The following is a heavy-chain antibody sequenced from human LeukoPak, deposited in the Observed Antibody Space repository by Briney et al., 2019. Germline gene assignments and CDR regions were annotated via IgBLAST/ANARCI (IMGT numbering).Heavy chain of an antibody. Sequence: GGSLRLSCAASGFTFSDYYMSWIRQAPGKGPEWVSYITSSGSTIYYADSVKGRFTISRDNAKNSLYLQMNSLRAEDTAVYYCARRGASWYHYYFDYWGQGTLVTVSS. CDR3: ARRGASWYHYYFDY. J-gene: IGHJ4*02. V-gene: IGHV3-11*04. CDR1: GFTFSDYY. D-gene: IGHD6-13*01. CDR2: ITSSGSTI.